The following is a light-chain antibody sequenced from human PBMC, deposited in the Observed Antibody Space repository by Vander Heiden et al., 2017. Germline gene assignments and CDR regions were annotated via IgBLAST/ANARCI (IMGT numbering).Light chain of an antibody. CDR3: CSYAGTFDVA. V-gene: IGLV2-11*01. J-gene: IGLJ3*02. CDR2: DVN. CDR1: SSDIGGHND. Sequence: QSALTQPRSVSGSPGQSVSLSCTGSSSDIGGHNDVSWYQHYPGTAPMLSRLDVNKRRSGVPDRGSGSKSGNTASLTISGLQAEDEADYYCCSYAGTFDVAFGGGTKLTVL.